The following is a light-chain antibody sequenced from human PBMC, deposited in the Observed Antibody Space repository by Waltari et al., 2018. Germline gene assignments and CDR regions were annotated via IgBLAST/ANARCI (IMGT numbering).Light chain of an antibody. CDR2: EVS. V-gene: IGLV2-14*01. CDR3: SSYTSSSTLVV. Sequence: QSALTPPASVSGSPGQSITISCTGTSSDVGAYNYVSWYQQHPGKAPKLMIYEVSNRPSGVSNRFSGSKSGNTASLTISGLQAEDEADYYCSSYTSSSTLVVFGGGTKLTVL. J-gene: IGLJ2*01. CDR1: SSDVGAYNY.